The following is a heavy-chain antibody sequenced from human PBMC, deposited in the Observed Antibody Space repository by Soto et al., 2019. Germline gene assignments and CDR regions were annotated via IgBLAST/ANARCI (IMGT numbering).Heavy chain of an antibody. D-gene: IGHD4-4*01. CDR3: ARDLRVTGPWGPEYYFDY. CDR2: ISAYNGNT. V-gene: IGHV1-18*01. J-gene: IGHJ4*02. Sequence: AASVKVSCKASGYTFTSYGISWVRQAPGQGLEWMGWISAYNGNTNYAQKLQGRVTVTTDTSTSTAYMELRSLRSDDTAVYYCARDLRVTGPWGPEYYFDYWGQGTLVTSPQ. CDR1: GYTFTSYG.